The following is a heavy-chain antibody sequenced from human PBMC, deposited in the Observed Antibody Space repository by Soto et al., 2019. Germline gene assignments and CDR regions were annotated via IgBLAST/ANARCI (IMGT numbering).Heavy chain of an antibody. V-gene: IGHV3-33*01. D-gene: IGHD6-19*01. CDR2: IWYDGSNK. CDR1: GFTFSSYG. Sequence: GGSLRLSCAASGFTFSSYGMHWVRQAPGKGLEWVAVIWYDGSNKYYADSVKGRFTISRDNSKNTLYLQMNSLRAEDTAVYYCARDGNSSGWYHGWFDPWGQGTLVTVSS. CDR3: ARDGNSSGWYHGWFDP. J-gene: IGHJ5*02.